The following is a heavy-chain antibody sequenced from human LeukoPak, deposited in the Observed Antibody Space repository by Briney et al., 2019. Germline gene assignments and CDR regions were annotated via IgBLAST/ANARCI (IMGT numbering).Heavy chain of an antibody. V-gene: IGHV3-30*18. Sequence: GRSLRLSCAASGFTFSSYGMHWVRQAPGKGLEWVAVISYDGSNKYYADSVQGRFTISRDNSKNTLYLQMNSLRAEDTAVYYCAKDYYYYGMDVWGQGTTVTVSS. CDR1: GFTFSSYG. CDR2: ISYDGSNK. CDR3: AKDYYYYGMDV. J-gene: IGHJ6*02.